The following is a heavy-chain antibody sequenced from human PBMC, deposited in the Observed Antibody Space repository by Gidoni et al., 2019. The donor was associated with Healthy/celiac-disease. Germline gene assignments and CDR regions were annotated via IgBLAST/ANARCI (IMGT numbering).Heavy chain of an antibody. V-gene: IGHV1-69*01. J-gene: IGHJ4*02. D-gene: IGHD4-17*01. CDR2: IIPIFGTA. CDR1: GGTFSSYA. Sequence: QVQLVQSGAEVKKPGSSVKVSCKASGGTFSSYAISWVRQAPGQGLEWMGGIIPIFGTANYAQKFQGRVTITADESTSTAYMELSSLRSEDTAVYYCARGRMTTVVTKLPYYFDYWGQGTLVTVSS. CDR3: ARGRMTTVVTKLPYYFDY.